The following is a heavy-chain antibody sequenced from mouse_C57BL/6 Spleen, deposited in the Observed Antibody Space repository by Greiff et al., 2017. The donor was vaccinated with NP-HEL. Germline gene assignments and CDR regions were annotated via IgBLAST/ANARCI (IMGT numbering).Heavy chain of an antibody. CDR1: GFSLTSYG. CDR2: IWSGGST. Sequence: QVQLKQSGPGLVQPSQSLSITCTVSGFSLTSYGVHWVRQSPGKGLEWLGVIWSGGSTDYNAAFISRLSISKDNSKSHVFFKMNSLQADDTAIYYCARIRITTVVAKSLYYAMDYWGQGTSVTVSS. D-gene: IGHD1-1*01. CDR3: ARIRITTVVAKSLYYAMDY. V-gene: IGHV2-2*01. J-gene: IGHJ4*01.